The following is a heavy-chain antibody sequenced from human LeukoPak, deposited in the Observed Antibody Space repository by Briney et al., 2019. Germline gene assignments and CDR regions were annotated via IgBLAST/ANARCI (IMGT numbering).Heavy chain of an antibody. V-gene: IGHV3-11*04. CDR3: AKGGEVSSWYKRLKLYFDS. CDR2: ISSSGSTI. J-gene: IGHJ4*02. Sequence: GGSLRLSCAASGFTFSDYYMSWIRQAPGKGLEWVSYISSSGSTIYYADSVKGRFTISRDNSKNTLYLQMNSLRAEDTAVYYCAKGGEVSSWYKRLKLYFDSWGRGTLVTVSS. D-gene: IGHD6-13*01. CDR1: GFTFSDYY.